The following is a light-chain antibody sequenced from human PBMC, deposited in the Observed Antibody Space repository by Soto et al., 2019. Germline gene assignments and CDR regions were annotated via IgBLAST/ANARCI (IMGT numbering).Light chain of an antibody. CDR3: MQAAQSFHT. Sequence: DIVLTQTSLSSPVTPGQPASISCKSSQSLVHSDGNTYLSWLHQRPGQPPRPLIYRVSRRFSGVPDRFSGGGAGTNFTLKISRVEAEDVEVYYCMQAAQSFHTFGQGTKLEI. V-gene: IGKV2-24*01. J-gene: IGKJ2*01. CDR1: QSLVHSDGNTY. CDR2: RVS.